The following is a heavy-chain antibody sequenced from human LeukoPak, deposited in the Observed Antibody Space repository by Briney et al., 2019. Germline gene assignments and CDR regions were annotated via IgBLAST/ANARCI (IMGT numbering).Heavy chain of an antibody. Sequence: SETLSLTCTVSGGSISSNYWSWIRQPPGKGLESIGYIYHSGSTNYNPSLKSRVTMSVDTSKNQFSLKVSSVTAADTAVYYCAKLVSSGWYYDYWGQGTLVTVSS. CDR2: IYHSGST. J-gene: IGHJ4*02. V-gene: IGHV4-59*08. CDR1: GGSISSNY. D-gene: IGHD6-19*01. CDR3: AKLVSSGWYYDY.